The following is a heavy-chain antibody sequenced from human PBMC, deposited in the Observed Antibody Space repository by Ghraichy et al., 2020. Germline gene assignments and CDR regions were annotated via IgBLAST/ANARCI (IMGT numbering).Heavy chain of an antibody. Sequence: ASVKVSCKASGYTFTSYDINWVRQATGQGLEWMGWMNPNSGNTGYAQKFQGRVTMTRNTSISTAYMELSSLRSEDTAVYYCARGRRATTIFGVVIIPTSYYFDYWGQGTLVTVSS. CDR2: MNPNSGNT. CDR3: ARGRRATTIFGVVIIPTSYYFDY. CDR1: GYTFTSYD. J-gene: IGHJ4*02. V-gene: IGHV1-8*01. D-gene: IGHD3-3*01.